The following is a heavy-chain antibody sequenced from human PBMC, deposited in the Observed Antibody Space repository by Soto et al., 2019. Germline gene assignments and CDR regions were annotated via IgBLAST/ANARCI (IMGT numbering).Heavy chain of an antibody. Sequence: QVQLVQSGAEVKKPGASVYVSCKASGYTFTDYYVHWVRQAPGQGLEWMGWINPNVGGTNYARKFQGRATMTRDTSISTVYMKLTRLSPEDTAIYYCARGGREVPRIPYDTWGQGTRVTVSS. V-gene: IGHV1-2*02. CDR1: GYTFTDYY. J-gene: IGHJ5*02. CDR3: ARGGREVPRIPYDT. CDR2: INPNVGGT. D-gene: IGHD3-16*01.